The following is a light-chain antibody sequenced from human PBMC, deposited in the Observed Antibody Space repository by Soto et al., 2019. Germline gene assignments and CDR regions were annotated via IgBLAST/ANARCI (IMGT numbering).Light chain of an antibody. Sequence: DIQMTQSPSTLSASVGDRATITCRASESISDWLAWYQQKPGKAPKLLIYAASTLQSGVPSRFSGSGSGTDVTLPISSRQPEDFAAYYCRQSYSTPQTFGQGTKVDIK. V-gene: IGKV1-39*01. CDR1: ESISDW. CDR3: RQSYSTPQT. CDR2: AAS. J-gene: IGKJ1*01.